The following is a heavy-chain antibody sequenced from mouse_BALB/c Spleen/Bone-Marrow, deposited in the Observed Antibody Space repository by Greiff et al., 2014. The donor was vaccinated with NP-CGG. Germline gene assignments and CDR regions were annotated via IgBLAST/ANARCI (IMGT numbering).Heavy chain of an antibody. CDR2: IYTGDGDI. D-gene: IGHD2-1*01. CDR1: GYNFNNYW. J-gene: IGHJ4*01. V-gene: IGHV1-87*01. Sequence: QVQLKESGAELARPGASVKLSCKASGYNFNNYWMQWIKQRPGQGLEWIGAIYTGDGDIRYTQKFKGKATMTADKSSSTAYMQLTSLSSEDSAVYHSSRDGKFPLAMDCWGQGTSVTVSS. CDR3: SRDGKFPLAMDC.